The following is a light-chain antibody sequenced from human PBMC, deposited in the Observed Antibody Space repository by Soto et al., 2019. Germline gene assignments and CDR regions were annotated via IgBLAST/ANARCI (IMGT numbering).Light chain of an antibody. Sequence: EIVLTQSPGILSLSPGERATVSCRASQSVSSNYLAWFQQKPGQAPRLLITGASSRATGIPDRFSGSGSGTDFTLTISRLEPEDFAVYYCQQYGNSPCSFGQGTKLEIK. CDR1: QSVSSNY. CDR3: QQYGNSPCS. V-gene: IGKV3-20*01. J-gene: IGKJ2*02. CDR2: GAS.